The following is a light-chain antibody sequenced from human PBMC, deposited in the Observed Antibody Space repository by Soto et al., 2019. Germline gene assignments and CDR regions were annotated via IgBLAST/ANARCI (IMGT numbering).Light chain of an antibody. CDR3: QQYNDWLWT. Sequence: ETMLTQSPATLSASPGERVTLSCRATQSVTYNLAWYQQKPGQAPRLLIYGASTMATGIPARFSGRGSGTEFTLTITSLQSEDFAVYYCQQYNDWLWTFGQGTKVEIK. J-gene: IGKJ1*01. CDR1: QSVTYN. CDR2: GAS. V-gene: IGKV3-15*01.